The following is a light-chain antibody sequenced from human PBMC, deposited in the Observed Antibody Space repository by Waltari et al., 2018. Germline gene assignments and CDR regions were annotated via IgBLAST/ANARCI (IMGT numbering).Light chain of an antibody. V-gene: IGKV4-1*01. Sequence: DIVMTQSPDSLAGSLGDRATNNCKSSQRVLYRSNNKNYSASYQQKPGQPPKELIYWASTRESGVPDRFSGSGSGTDFTLTISSLQAEDVAVYYCQQYYSSPPYTFGQGTKLEIK. CDR3: QQYYSSPPYT. CDR1: QRVLYRSNNKNY. J-gene: IGKJ2*01. CDR2: WAS.